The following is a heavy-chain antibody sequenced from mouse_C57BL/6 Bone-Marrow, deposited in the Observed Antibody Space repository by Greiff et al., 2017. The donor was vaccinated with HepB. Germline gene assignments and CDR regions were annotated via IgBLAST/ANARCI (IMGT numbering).Heavy chain of an antibody. CDR3: ARDRGLRAMDY. J-gene: IGHJ4*01. V-gene: IGHV5-16*01. D-gene: IGHD2-2*01. CDR2: INYDGSST. CDR1: GFTFSDYY. Sequence: EVQLVESEGGLVQPGSSMKLSCTASGFTFSDYYMAWVRQVPEKGLEWVANINYDGSSTYYLDSLKSRFIISRDNAKNILYLQMSSLKSEDTATYYCARDRGLRAMDYWGQGTSVTVSS.